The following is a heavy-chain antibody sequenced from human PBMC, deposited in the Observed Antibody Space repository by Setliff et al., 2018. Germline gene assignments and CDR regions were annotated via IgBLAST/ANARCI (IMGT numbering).Heavy chain of an antibody. CDR1: GFTFSSYA. CDR2: ISGSGGST. D-gene: IGHD3-22*01. Sequence: GGSLRLSCAASGFTFSSYAMSWVRQAPGKGLEWVSAISGSGGSTYYADSVKGRFTISRDNSKNTLYLQMNSRRAEDTAVYYCAKGRYYYDSRGGYFDYWGQGTLVTVSS. V-gene: IGHV3-23*01. J-gene: IGHJ4*02. CDR3: AKGRYYYDSRGGYFDY.